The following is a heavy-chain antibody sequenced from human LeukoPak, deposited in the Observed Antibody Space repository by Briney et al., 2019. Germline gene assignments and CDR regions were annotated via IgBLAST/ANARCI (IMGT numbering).Heavy chain of an antibody. CDR2: IYHSGST. CDR1: GGSISSSNW. J-gene: IGHJ4*02. D-gene: IGHD3-9*01. Sequence: SETLSLTCAVSGGSISSSNWWSWVRQPPGKGLEWIGEIYHSGSTNYNPSLKSRVTISVDKSKNQFSLKLSSVTAADTAVYYCARDQPYYDILTGYYLYYFDYWGQGTLVTASS. V-gene: IGHV4-4*02. CDR3: ARDQPYYDILTGYYLYYFDY.